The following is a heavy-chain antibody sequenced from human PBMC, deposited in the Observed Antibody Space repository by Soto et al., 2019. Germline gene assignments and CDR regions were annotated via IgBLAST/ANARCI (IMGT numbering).Heavy chain of an antibody. V-gene: IGHV1-8*01. Sequence: ASVKVSCKASGYTFTSYDINWVRQATGQGLEWMGWMNPNSGNTGYAQKFQGRVTMTRNTSISTAYMELSSLRAEDTAVYYCAKDEAPIVVVVAATTCFDYWGQGTLVTVSS. CDR2: MNPNSGNT. CDR3: AKDEAPIVVVVAATTCFDY. J-gene: IGHJ4*02. D-gene: IGHD2-15*01. CDR1: GYTFTSYD.